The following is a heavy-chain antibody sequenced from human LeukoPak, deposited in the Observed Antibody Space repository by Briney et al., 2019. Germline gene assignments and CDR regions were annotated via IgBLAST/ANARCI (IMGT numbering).Heavy chain of an antibody. Sequence: QAGTSLRLSCAASGFTFTTYGMHWVRQSPGKGLEWVALITYDGYYKYYSDSVKGRFTISSDTSRNTLYLQMNSLRAEDTAVYYCARDRKLSSGWSEFDYWGQGTLVTVSS. V-gene: IGHV3-30*03. J-gene: IGHJ4*02. CDR3: ARDRKLSSGWSEFDY. CDR1: GFTFTTYG. CDR2: ITYDGYYK. D-gene: IGHD6-19*01.